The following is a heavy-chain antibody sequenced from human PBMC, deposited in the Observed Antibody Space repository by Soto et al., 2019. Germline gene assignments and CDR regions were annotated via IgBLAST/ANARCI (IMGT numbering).Heavy chain of an antibody. CDR1: GFTFSDYG. CDR3: AKEMYPRTVLDSSSPWGDY. CDR2: MSYAGTYK. J-gene: IGHJ4*02. D-gene: IGHD6-6*01. V-gene: IGHV3-30*18. Sequence: HPGGSLRLSCAVSGFTFSDYGMHWVRHAPGKGLEWVAVMSYAGTYKYYADSVKGRFTISRDLSGNTLFLQMNSLRLEDTAVYFCAKEMYPRTVLDSSSPWGDYWGQGTLVTVSS.